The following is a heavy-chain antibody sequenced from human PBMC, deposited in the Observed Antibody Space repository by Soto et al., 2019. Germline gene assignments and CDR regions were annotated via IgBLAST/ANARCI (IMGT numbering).Heavy chain of an antibody. CDR1: GGSFSGYY. J-gene: IGHJ6*02. CDR3: ARGSRRFLEWLAHYYYGMDV. D-gene: IGHD3-3*01. Sequence: PSETLSLTCAVYGGSFSGYYWSWIRQPPGKGLEWMGEINHSGSTNDNPSLKRRVTISVDTSKNQFSLKLSSVTASDTAVYYFARGSRRFLEWLAHYYYGMDVWGQGTKVTVSS. V-gene: IGHV4-34*01. CDR2: INHSGST.